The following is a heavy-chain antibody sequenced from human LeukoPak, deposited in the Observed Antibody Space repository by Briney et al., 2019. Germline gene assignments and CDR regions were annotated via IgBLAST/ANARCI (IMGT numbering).Heavy chain of an antibody. CDR3: ARADMTYTWWFDP. V-gene: IGHV1-2*02. CDR1: GYTFTGYY. D-gene: IGHD2-15*01. CDR2: INPNSGGT. Sequence: GASVKVSCKASGYTFTGYYMHWVRQAPGQGLEWMGWINPNSGGTNYAQKFQGRVTMTRDTSISTAYMELSRLRSDDTAVYYCARADMTYTWWFDPWGQGTLVTVSS. J-gene: IGHJ5*02.